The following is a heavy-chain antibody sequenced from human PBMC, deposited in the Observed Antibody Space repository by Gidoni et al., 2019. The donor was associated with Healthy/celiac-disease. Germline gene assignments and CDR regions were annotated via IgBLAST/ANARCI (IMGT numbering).Heavy chain of an antibody. CDR1: GFTFSSYS. J-gene: IGHJ4*02. V-gene: IGHV3-21*01. Sequence: EVQLVESGVGLVKPGGPLRLPCAASGFTFSSYSMTWVRQAPGKGLEWVSSISSSSSYIYYADSVKGRFTISRDNAKNSLYLQMNSLRAEDTAVYYCARDLLYYFDYWGQGTLVTVSS. CDR2: ISSSSSYI. D-gene: IGHD3-3*01. CDR3: ARDLLYYFDY.